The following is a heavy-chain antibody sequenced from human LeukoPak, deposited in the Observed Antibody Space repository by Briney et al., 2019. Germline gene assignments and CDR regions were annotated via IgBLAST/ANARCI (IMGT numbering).Heavy chain of an antibody. V-gene: IGHV3-23*01. CDR2: IRSNGDTT. CDR3: AKGQELDDGVFDS. CDR1: GFTFSSIA. D-gene: IGHD1-1*01. J-gene: IGHJ4*02. Sequence: GGSLRLSCAASGFTFSSIAMTWVSQAPGKGLEWVSSIRSNGDTTYNADSVKGRFTISRDNSKNTLYLQRNSLRVEDTAIYYCAKGQELDDGVFDSWGQGTLVTVSS.